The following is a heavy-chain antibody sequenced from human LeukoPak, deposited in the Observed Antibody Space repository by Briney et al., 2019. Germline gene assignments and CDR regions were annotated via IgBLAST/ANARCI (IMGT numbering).Heavy chain of an antibody. CDR3: ARDLSSSWSNYYYYGMDV. D-gene: IGHD6-13*01. CDR2: IYYSGST. V-gene: IGHV4-39*07. CDR1: GGSISSSSYY. Sequence: PSETPSLTCTVSGGSISSSSYYWGWIRQPPGKGLEWIGSIYYSGSTYYNPSLKSRVTISVDTSKNQFSLKLSSVTAADTAVYYCARDLSSSWSNYYYYGMDVWGQGTTVTVSS. J-gene: IGHJ6*02.